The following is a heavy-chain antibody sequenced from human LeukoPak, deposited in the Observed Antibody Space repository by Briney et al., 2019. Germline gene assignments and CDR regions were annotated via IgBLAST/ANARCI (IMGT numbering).Heavy chain of an antibody. D-gene: IGHD3-22*01. J-gene: IGHJ4*02. CDR3: AGDPSTYYYDSSGYYLDY. CDR2: INPNSGGT. CDR1: GYTFTGYY. V-gene: IGHV1-2*06. Sequence: ASVKVSCKASGYTFTGYYMHWVRQAPGQGLEWMGRINPNSGGTNYAQKFQGRVTMTRDTSISTAYMELSRLRSDDTAVYYCAGDPSTYYYDSSGYYLDYWGQGTLVTVSS.